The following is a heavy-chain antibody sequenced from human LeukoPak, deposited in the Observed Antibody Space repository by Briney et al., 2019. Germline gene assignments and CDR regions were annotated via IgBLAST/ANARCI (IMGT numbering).Heavy chain of an antibody. D-gene: IGHD3-16*01. CDR3: ARQGAN. J-gene: IGHJ4*02. V-gene: IGHV4-39*01. CDR2: IYYSGST. CDR1: GFTFSSYSMN. Sequence: GSLRLSCAASGFTFSSYSMNWVRQPPGKGLEWIGSIYYSGSTYYNPSLKSRVTISVDTSKNQFSLKLSSVTAADTAVYYCARQGANWGQGTLVTVSS.